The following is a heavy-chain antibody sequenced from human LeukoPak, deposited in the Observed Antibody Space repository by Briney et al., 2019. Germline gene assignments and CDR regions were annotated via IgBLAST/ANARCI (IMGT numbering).Heavy chain of an antibody. V-gene: IGHV4-59*01. J-gene: IGHJ5*02. Sequence: SETLSLTCTVSGDSISSYYWSWIRQPPGKGLEWIGYIYSSGSTNYNPSLKSRVTISVDTSKNQFSLKLNSVTAADTAVYYCARAIAALKPWGQGILVSVSS. CDR1: GDSISSYY. D-gene: IGHD6-6*01. CDR2: IYSSGST. CDR3: ARAIAALKP.